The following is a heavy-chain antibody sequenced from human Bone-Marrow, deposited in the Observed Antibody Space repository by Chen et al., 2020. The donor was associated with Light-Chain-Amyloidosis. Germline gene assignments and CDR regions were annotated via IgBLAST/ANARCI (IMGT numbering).Heavy chain of an antibody. D-gene: IGHD5-12*01. Sequence: VQLEQSGPEVKQPGESLKISCKGSGYTFPHYWIGWVRQMPGKGLEWMGVIYPDDSDARYSPSFEGQVTISADKSITTAYLQWRSLKASDTAMYYCARRRDGYNFDYWGQGTLVTVSS. J-gene: IGHJ4*02. V-gene: IGHV5-51*01. CDR3: ARRRDGYNFDY. CDR2: IYPDDSDA. CDR1: GYTFPHYW.